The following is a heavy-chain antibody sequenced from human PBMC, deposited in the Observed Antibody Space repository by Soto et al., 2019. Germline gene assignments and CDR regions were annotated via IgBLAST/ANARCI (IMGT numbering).Heavy chain of an antibody. CDR2: IYYSGST. CDR1: GGSISSSSYY. V-gene: IGHV4-39*01. CDR3: ARALPYSSSPHGVPFAS. Sequence: PSETLSLTCTVSGGSISSSSYYWGWIRQPPGKGREWIGSIYYSGSTYYNPSLKCRVTTSVDTSKNQSPPKLSSVTAADTAVYYCARALPYSSSPHGVPFASWGQGTLVTVPQ. D-gene: IGHD6-6*01. J-gene: IGHJ5*01.